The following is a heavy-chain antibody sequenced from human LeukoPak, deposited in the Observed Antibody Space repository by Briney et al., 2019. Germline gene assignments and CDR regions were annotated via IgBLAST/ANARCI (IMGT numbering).Heavy chain of an antibody. V-gene: IGHV3-23*01. Sequence: QAGGSLRFSCAASGFTFSSYGMHWVRQAPGKGLEWVAVISGNGAGTYYADSVKGRFTISRDNSKDTLYLQMNSLRAEDTALYYCASHPRTGGNFDYWGQGTLVTVSS. CDR3: ASHPRTGGNFDY. CDR2: ISGNGAGT. J-gene: IGHJ4*02. D-gene: IGHD4-23*01. CDR1: GFTFSSYG.